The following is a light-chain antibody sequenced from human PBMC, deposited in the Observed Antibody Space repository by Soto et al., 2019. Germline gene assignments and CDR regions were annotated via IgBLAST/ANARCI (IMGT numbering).Light chain of an antibody. Sequence: EIVLTQSPGTLSLSPGERATLSCRASQSVSSRYLAWYQQKPGQAPRLLMYGASSRATGIPDRFSGSGSGTDFTLTISRLEPEDFAVYYCQLYGSSPPYTFGQGTKLEIK. J-gene: IGKJ2*01. CDR3: QLYGSSPPYT. V-gene: IGKV3-20*01. CDR1: QSVSSRY. CDR2: GAS.